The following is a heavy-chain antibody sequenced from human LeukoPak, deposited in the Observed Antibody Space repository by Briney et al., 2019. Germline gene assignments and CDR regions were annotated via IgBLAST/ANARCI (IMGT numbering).Heavy chain of an antibody. CDR3: AKQPYDSSGYYFDY. CDR2: ISGSGGST. Sequence: GGSLRLSCAASGFTFSSYAMSWVRQAPGKGLEWVSAISGSGGSTYYAGSVKGRFTISRDNSKNTLYLQMNSLRAEDTAVYYCAKQPYDSSGYYFDYWGQGTLVTVSS. J-gene: IGHJ4*02. V-gene: IGHV3-23*01. CDR1: GFTFSSYA. D-gene: IGHD3-22*01.